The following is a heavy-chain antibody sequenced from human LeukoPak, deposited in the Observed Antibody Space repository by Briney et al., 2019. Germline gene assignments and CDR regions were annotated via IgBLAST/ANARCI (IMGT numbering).Heavy chain of an antibody. V-gene: IGHV3-33*01. CDR3: AREWELLSYYYGMDV. J-gene: IGHJ6*02. CDR1: GFTFSSYG. CDR2: MWYDGSNK. D-gene: IGHD1-26*01. Sequence: PGRSLRLSCAASGFTFSSYGMHCVRQAPGKWLEWVAVMWYDGSNKYYADSVNGRFTISRDNSKNMLYLQMNSLRAEDTAVYYCAREWELLSYYYGMDVWGQGTTVTVSS.